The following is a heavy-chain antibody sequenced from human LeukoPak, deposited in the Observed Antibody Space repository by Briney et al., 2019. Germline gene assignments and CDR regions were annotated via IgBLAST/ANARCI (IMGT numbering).Heavy chain of an antibody. V-gene: IGHV3-74*01. D-gene: IGHD2-2*01. CDR1: GFTFSSCW. CDR2: INSDGSST. CDR3: AREPSLVVPAANTYYYYYYMDV. Sequence: GGSLRLSCAASGFTFSSCWMHWVRQAPGKGLVWVSRINSDGSSTSYADSVKGRFTISRDNAKNTLYLQMNSLRAEDTAVYYCAREPSLVVPAANTYYYYYYMDVWGKGTTVTVSS. J-gene: IGHJ6*03.